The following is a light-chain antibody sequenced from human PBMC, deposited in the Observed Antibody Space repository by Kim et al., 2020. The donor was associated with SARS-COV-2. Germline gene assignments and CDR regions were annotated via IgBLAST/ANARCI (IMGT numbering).Light chain of an antibody. Sequence: SVGDRVTITCRASQSISNYLNWYQQKPGKAPELLIYAASSLQSGVPSRFSGSGSGTDFTLTISSLQPEDFATYYCQQSYSTPQLTFGGGTKVDIK. CDR1: QSISNY. CDR3: QQSYSTPQLT. CDR2: AAS. J-gene: IGKJ4*01. V-gene: IGKV1-39*01.